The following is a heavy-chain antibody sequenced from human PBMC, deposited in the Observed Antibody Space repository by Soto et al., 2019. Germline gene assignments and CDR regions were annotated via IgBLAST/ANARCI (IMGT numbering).Heavy chain of an antibody. Sequence: GGSLRLSCAASDFSFDNDWMNWVRQAPGKGLEWVGHIKSEIDGGTTDYAAPVKGRFTISRDDSKKTMFLQMKGLKTEDTAVYFCTSIRCTGGSCPLRSWGQGTLVTVSS. CDR1: DFSFDNDW. J-gene: IGHJ4*02. CDR2: IKSEIDGGTT. V-gene: IGHV3-15*07. D-gene: IGHD2-15*01. CDR3: TSIRCTGGSCPLRS.